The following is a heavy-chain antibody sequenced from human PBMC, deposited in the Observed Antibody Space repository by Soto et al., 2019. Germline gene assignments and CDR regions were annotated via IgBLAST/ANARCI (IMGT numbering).Heavy chain of an antibody. J-gene: IGHJ4*02. Sequence: GGLLRLSCAASGFTFSTYSMNWVRQAPGKGLEWVSYISSSSSTIFYTDSVKGRFTVSRDNAKNSLYLQMNSLRAEDTAVYYCERPTYYYDSSGPPAYWGQGTLVTVSS. CDR2: ISSSSSTI. CDR1: GFTFSTYS. V-gene: IGHV3-48*01. D-gene: IGHD3-22*01. CDR3: ERPTYYYDSSGPPAY.